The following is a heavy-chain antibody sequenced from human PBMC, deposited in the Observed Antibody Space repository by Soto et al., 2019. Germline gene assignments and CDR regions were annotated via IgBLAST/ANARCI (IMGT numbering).Heavy chain of an antibody. V-gene: IGHV3-23*01. J-gene: IGHJ4*02. Sequence: QTGGSLRLSCATSGFTFSTYAMSWVRQAPGKGLEWVSAISASGITYYTDSVKGRFTISRDSSKNTVYMQMNGLRAEDTAVYYCAKFQRAYFGSGSQPDHWGQGTVVKVSS. CDR2: ISASGIT. CDR3: AKFQRAYFGSGSQPDH. D-gene: IGHD3-10*01. CDR1: GFTFSTYA.